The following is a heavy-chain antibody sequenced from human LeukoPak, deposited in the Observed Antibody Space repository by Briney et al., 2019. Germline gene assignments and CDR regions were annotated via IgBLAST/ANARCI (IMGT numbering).Heavy chain of an antibody. CDR2: IYYSGST. D-gene: IGHD3-10*01. CDR3: ARAGAPIDPFDY. CDR1: GGSISSSSYY. J-gene: IGHJ4*02. V-gene: IGHV4-39*07. Sequence: PSETLSLTCTVSGGSISSSSYYWGWIRQPPGKGLEWIGSIYYSGSTYYNPSLKSRVTISVDTSKNQFSLKLSSVTAADTAVYYCARAGAPIDPFDYWGQGTLVTVS.